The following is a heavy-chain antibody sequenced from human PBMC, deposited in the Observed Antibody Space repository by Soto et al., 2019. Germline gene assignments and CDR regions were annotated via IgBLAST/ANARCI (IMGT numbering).Heavy chain of an antibody. CDR2: IYYSGST. CDR1: GGSIISYY. V-gene: IGHV4-59*01. J-gene: IGHJ4*02. Sequence: SETLSLTCTVSGGSIISYYWSWIRQTPGKGLEYIGYIYYSGSTNYNPSLKSRVTISLDTSKNQFSLKSSSVTAAATAVYYCAVGSYVFYFLYWGQGTLVTVSS. CDR3: AVGSYVFYFLY. D-gene: IGHD3-10*01.